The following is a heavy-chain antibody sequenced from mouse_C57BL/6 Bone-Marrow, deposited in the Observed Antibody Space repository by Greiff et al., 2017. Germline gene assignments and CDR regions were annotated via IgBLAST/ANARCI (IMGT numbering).Heavy chain of an antibody. J-gene: IGHJ4*01. CDR2: IDPSDSYT. D-gene: IGHD6-1*01. Sequence: QVQLQQPGAELVKPGASVKLSCKASGYTFTSYWMQWVKQRPGQGLEWIGEIDPSDSYTNFQQKFKGKATLTVDTSSSTAYMQLSSLTSEDSTVYYFARSSLYYYAMDYWGQGTSVTVSS. CDR3: ARSSLYYYAMDY. CDR1: GYTFTSYW. V-gene: IGHV1-50*01.